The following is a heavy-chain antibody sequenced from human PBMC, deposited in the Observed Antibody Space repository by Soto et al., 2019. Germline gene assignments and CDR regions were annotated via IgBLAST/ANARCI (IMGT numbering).Heavy chain of an antibody. J-gene: IGHJ4*01. D-gene: IGHD3-16*02. V-gene: IGHV1-24*01. CDR3: APRYCFTSSCDAGFDY. CDR1: GYSLTDLS. Sequence: GASVKVSCKVYGYSLTDLSMHWVRQGPGKGLEWVGSFDPEDDGAINAQSFQGRVTVTEDASTNTAYMELSSLRSEDTALYYCAPRYCFTSSCDAGFDYWRHGTLDTGSS. CDR2: FDPEDDGA.